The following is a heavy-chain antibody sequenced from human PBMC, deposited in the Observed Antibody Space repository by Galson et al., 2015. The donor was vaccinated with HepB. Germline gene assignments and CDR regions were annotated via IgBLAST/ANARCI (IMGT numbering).Heavy chain of an antibody. V-gene: IGHV3-30-3*01. CDR2: ISYDGSNK. CDR3: ARDGIVVVVAAGGLNWFDP. CDR1: GFTFSSYA. D-gene: IGHD2-15*01. Sequence: SLRLSCAASGFTFSSYAMHWVRQAPGKGLEWVAVISYDGSNKYYADSVKGRFTISRDNSKNTLYLQMNSLRAEDTAVYYCARDGIVVVVAAGGLNWFDPWGQGTLVTVSS. J-gene: IGHJ5*02.